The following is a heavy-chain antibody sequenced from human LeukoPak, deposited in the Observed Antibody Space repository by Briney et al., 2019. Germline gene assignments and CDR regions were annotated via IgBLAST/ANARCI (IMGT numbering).Heavy chain of an antibody. V-gene: IGHV4-34*01. CDR3: ARAPRGTTVRSNWFDP. CDR1: GGSFSGYY. J-gene: IGHJ5*02. Sequence: SETLSLTCAVYGGSFSGYYWSWIRQPPGKGLEWIGEINHSGSTNYNPSLKSRVTISVDTSKNQFSLKLSSVTAADTAVYYCARAPRGTTVRSNWFDPWGQGTLVTVSS. D-gene: IGHD4-11*01. CDR2: INHSGST.